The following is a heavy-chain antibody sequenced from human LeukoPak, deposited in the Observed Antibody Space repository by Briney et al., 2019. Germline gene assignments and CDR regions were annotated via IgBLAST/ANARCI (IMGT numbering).Heavy chain of an antibody. V-gene: IGHV3-23*01. J-gene: IGHJ4*02. CDR2: ISGSGGST. CDR1: GFTFSSYA. D-gene: IGHD5-12*01. Sequence: PGGSLRLSCADSGFTFSSYAMNWVRQAPGKGLEWVSAISGSGGSTYYADSVKGRFTISRDNSKNTLYLQMNGLRAEDTAVYYCAKESSGPLDYWGQGTLVTVSS. CDR3: AKESSGPLDY.